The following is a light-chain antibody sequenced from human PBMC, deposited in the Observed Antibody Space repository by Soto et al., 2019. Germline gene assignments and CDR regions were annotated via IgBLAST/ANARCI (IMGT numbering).Light chain of an antibody. Sequence: QSVLTQPPSASGTPGQRVTISCSGSSSNIGSNYVYWYQQLPGTAPKLLIYRNNQRPSGVPDRFSGSKSGTSASLAISGLRSEDEADYYCAAWDDSLSGRKFGGGTQLTVL. V-gene: IGLV1-47*01. CDR3: AAWDDSLSGRK. CDR2: RNN. J-gene: IGLJ2*01. CDR1: SSNIGSNY.